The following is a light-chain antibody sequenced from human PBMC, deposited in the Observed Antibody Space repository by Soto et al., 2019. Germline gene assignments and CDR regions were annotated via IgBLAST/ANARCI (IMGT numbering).Light chain of an antibody. CDR3: QHEGSSQGTFSEFT. Sequence: IVLTQSPGTVSLSPGARATLSCRARQTGISSHLAWYQQQPGQAPRLLIYGASNRATGIPDRFSGSGSGTEFTLTISRREPEHCELYFCQHEGSSQGTFSEFTFGQGNKVVIK. J-gene: IGKJ1*01. CDR1: QTGISSH. CDR2: GAS. V-gene: IGKV3-20*01.